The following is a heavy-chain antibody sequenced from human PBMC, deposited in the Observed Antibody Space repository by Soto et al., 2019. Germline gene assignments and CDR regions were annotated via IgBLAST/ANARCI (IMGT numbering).Heavy chain of an antibody. J-gene: IGHJ3*02. D-gene: IGHD1-26*01. CDR1: GFTFRRYG. Sequence: GGSLRLSCAASGFTFRRYGMHWVRQAPGKGLEWVAVIWDDGSYKYYADSVKVRFTISRDNSNDILYLQMNSLRGEDTAVYYFVIEKVGATSIHGFDIWGQGTMVTVSS. CDR3: VIEKVGATSIHGFDI. CDR2: IWDDGSYK. V-gene: IGHV3-33*03.